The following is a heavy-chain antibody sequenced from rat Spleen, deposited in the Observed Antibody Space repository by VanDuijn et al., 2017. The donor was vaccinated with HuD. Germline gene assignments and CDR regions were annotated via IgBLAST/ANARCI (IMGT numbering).Heavy chain of an antibody. CDR2: ITNFAGRT. V-gene: IGHV5-31*01. D-gene: IGHD1-9*01. Sequence: EVQLVESGGGLVQPGRSLKLSCVASGFTFNNYWMTWIRQSPGKGLEWVASITNFAGRTHYPDSVKGRFTISRDNAKSTLYLQMDSLRSEDTATYYCARHYYGYNYFDYWGQGVMVTVSS. CDR3: ARHYYGYNYFDY. J-gene: IGHJ2*01. CDR1: GFTFNNYW.